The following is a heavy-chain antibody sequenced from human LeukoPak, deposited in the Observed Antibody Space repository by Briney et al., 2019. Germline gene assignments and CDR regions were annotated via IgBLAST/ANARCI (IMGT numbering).Heavy chain of an antibody. V-gene: IGHV4-39*01. CDR3: ARHSGSYYAY. D-gene: IGHD1-26*01. CDR2: IYYSGST. Sequence: SETLSLTCTVSGGSISSSTYYWGWIRQPPGKGLEWIGSIYYSGSTYYNPSLKSRVTISVDTSKNQFSLKLGSVTAADTAVYYCARHSGSYYAYWGQGTLVTVSS. J-gene: IGHJ4*02. CDR1: GGSISSSTYY.